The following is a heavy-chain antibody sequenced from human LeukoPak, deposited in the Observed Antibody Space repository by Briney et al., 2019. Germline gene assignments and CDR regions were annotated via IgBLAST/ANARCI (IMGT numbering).Heavy chain of an antibody. CDR3: AKKSDYYGSLPFDP. D-gene: IGHD3-10*01. J-gene: IGHJ5*02. Sequence: GGSLRLSCAASGFTFSSYWMSWVRQAPGKGLEWVANIKEDGSEKYYVDSVKGRFTISRDNAKNSLYLQMNSLRAEDTAVYYCAKKSDYYGSLPFDPWGQGTLVTVSS. CDR2: IKEDGSEK. V-gene: IGHV3-7*01. CDR1: GFTFSSYW.